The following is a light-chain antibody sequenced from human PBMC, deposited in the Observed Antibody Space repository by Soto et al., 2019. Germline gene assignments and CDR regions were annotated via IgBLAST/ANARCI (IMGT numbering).Light chain of an antibody. Sequence: IVLTQSPATLSVSPGERATLSCRASQSVSSNLAWYQHKPGQAPRLLIYDASTRATGIPARFSGSGSGTDFTLTISSLQPEDFALYYCQQYNNWPWTFGQGTKVDIK. CDR2: DAS. CDR3: QQYNNWPWT. J-gene: IGKJ1*01. CDR1: QSVSSN. V-gene: IGKV3-15*01.